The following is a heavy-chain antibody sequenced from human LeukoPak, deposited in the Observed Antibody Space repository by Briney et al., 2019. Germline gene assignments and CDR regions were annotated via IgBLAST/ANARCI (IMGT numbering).Heavy chain of an antibody. CDR2: IYTSGRT. V-gene: IGHV4-39*01. CDR3: ARQGFADVSFDY. CDR1: GGSISSGSYY. J-gene: IGHJ4*02. Sequence: SETLSLTCNVSGGSISSGSYYWGWIRQPPGKGLEWIGSIYTSGRTYNNPSLKSRATMSVDTSKNQFSLYLRSVTAADTAVYYCARQGFADVSFDYWAREAWSPSPQ.